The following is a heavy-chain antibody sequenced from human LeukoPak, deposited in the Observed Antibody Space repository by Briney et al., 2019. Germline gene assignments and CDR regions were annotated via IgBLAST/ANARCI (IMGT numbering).Heavy chain of an antibody. CDR1: GYTFTSYD. Sequence: ASVKVSCKASGYTFTSYDINWVRQATGQGLEWMGWMNPNSGNTGYAQKFQGRVTMTRKTSISTAYMELSSLRSEDTAVYYCARGSPRYNWNDGMGYWGQGTLVTVSS. D-gene: IGHD1-1*01. CDR3: ARGSPRYNWNDGMGY. V-gene: IGHV1-8*01. J-gene: IGHJ4*02. CDR2: MNPNSGNT.